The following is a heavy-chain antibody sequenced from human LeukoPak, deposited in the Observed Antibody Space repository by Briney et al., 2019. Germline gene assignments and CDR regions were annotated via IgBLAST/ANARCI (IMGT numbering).Heavy chain of an antibody. CDR1: GYTFTSYD. J-gene: IGHJ6*02. CDR2: MNPNSGNT. Sequence: ASVKVSCKASGYTFTSYDINWVRQTTGQGLEWMGWMNPNSGNTGYAQKFQGRVTMTRNTSISTAYMELSSLRSEDTAMYYCARGYCSSTSCHIMDVWGQGTTVTVSS. D-gene: IGHD2-2*01. V-gene: IGHV1-8*01. CDR3: ARGYCSSTSCHIMDV.